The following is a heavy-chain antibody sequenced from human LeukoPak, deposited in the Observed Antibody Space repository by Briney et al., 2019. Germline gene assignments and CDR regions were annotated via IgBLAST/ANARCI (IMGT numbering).Heavy chain of an antibody. CDR2: IRSDGSDA. CDR1: GFSFSITW. CDR3: AKDYGGSSTFDY. J-gene: IGHJ4*02. V-gene: IGHV3-74*01. D-gene: IGHD6-13*01. Sequence: GGSLRLSCAASGFSFSITWMHWVRQVPGKGLVWVSRIRSDGSDARYAESVKGRFTISRDNAKNTLYLQMNSLRAEDTAVYYCAKDYGGSSTFDYWGQGTLVTVSS.